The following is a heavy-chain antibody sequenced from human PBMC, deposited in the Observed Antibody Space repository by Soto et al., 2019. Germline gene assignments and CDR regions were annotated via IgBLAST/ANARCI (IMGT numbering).Heavy chain of an antibody. J-gene: IGHJ6*03. CDR3: ARGSSVSSGSYYISYYYYYMDV. V-gene: IGHV1-8*01. Sequence: ASVKVSCKASGYTFTSYDINWVRQATGQGLEWMGWMNPNSGNTDYAQKIQGRVTMTRNTSISTAYMEMSSLRSEDTAVYYCARGSSVSSGSYYISYYYYYMDVWGKGTTVTVSS. D-gene: IGHD3-10*01. CDR1: GYTFTSYD. CDR2: MNPNSGNT.